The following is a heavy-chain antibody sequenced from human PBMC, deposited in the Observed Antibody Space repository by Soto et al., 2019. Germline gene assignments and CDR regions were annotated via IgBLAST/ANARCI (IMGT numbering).Heavy chain of an antibody. CDR1: GGSISSGGYS. CDR2: IYHSGST. V-gene: IGHV4-30-2*01. J-gene: IGHJ5*02. CDR3: VSALADYDFWGGENNWFDP. Sequence: TLSLTCAVSGGSISSGGYSWSWIRQPPGKGLEWIGYIYHSGSTYYNPSLKSRVTISVDRSKNQFSLKLSSVTAADTAVFYCVSALADYDFWGGENNWFDPWGQGTLVTVSS. D-gene: IGHD3-3*01.